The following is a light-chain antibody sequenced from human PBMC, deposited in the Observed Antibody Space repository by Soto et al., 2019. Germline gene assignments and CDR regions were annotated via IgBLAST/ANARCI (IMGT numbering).Light chain of an antibody. J-gene: IGLJ2*01. CDR2: NNC. V-gene: IGLV1-44*01. CDR1: SSNIGSNP. Sequence: QSVLTQSPSASGTPGQRVTISCSGSSSNIGSNPVHWYQQVPGSAPKLLIHNNCQRPAGVPDRFSGSESGTSASLAISGLQSEDEADYYCASWDDSLSGVLFGGGTKLTVL. CDR3: ASWDDSLSGVL.